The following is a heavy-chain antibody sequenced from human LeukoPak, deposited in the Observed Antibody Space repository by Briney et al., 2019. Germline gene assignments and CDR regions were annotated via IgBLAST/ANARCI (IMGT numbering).Heavy chain of an antibody. CDR2: INPNSGGT. CDR3: ARVLVGAPRTNWFDP. Sequence: ASVKVSCKASGYTFTGYYMHWVRQAPGRGLEWMGWINPNSGGTNYAQKFQGRVTMTRDTSISTAYMELSRLRSDDTAVYYCARVLVGAPRTNWFDPWGQGTLVTVSS. D-gene: IGHD1-26*01. CDR1: GYTFTGYY. J-gene: IGHJ5*02. V-gene: IGHV1-2*02.